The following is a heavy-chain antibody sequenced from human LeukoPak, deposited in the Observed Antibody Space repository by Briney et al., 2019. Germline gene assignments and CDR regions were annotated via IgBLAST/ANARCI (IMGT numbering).Heavy chain of an antibody. J-gene: IGHJ4*02. CDR2: INDDGTTT. CDR3: TRGRFYYDSSGYFPHFFDS. CDR1: GFTFSSYW. V-gene: IGHV3-74*01. D-gene: IGHD3-22*01. Sequence: GGSLRLSCAASGFTFSSYWMHWVRQGPGKGLVWVAHINDDGTTTGYAEFAEGRFTISRDDAKNTLYLQISSLRAEDTALYYCTRGRFYYDSSGYFPHFFDSWGQGTLVTVSS.